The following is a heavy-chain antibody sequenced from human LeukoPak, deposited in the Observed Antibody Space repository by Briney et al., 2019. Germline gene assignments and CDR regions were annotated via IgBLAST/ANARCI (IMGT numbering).Heavy chain of an antibody. J-gene: IGHJ4*02. Sequence: PGGSLRLSCAASGFTFSDYAMSWVRQAPGKGLEWVSSMSGSGGSTFYADSVKGRFTISRDNSKITLFLQMKSLRAEDTAVYYCAKGIAVAGRGFDHWDQGTLVTVTS. CDR1: GFTFSDYA. CDR2: MSGSGGST. D-gene: IGHD6-13*01. CDR3: AKGIAVAGRGFDH. V-gene: IGHV3-23*01.